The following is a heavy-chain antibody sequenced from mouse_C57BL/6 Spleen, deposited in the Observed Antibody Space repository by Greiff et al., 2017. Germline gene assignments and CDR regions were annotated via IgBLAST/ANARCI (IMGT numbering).Heavy chain of an antibody. V-gene: IGHV5-4*03. J-gene: IGHJ2*01. D-gene: IGHD1-1*01. CDR2: ISDGGSYT. CDR1: GFTFSSYA. Sequence: EVKLVESGGGLVKPGGSLKLSCAASGFTFSSYAMSWVRQTPEKRLEWVATISDGGSYTYYPDNVKGRFTISRDNAKNNLYLQMSHLKSEDTAMYYCARSPDYGSSPYFDYWGQGTTLTVSS. CDR3: ARSPDYGSSPYFDY.